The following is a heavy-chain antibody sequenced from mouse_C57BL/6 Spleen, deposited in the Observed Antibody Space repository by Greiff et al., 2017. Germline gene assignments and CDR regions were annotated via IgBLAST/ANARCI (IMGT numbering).Heavy chain of an antibody. J-gene: IGHJ1*03. Sequence: QVQLKQPGAELVRPGSSVKLSCKASGYTFTSYWMHWVKQRPIQGLEWIGNIDPSDSETHYNQKFKDKATLTVDKSSSTAYMQLSSLTSEDSAVYYGARSYYYGSSWYFDGWGTGTTVTVSS. V-gene: IGHV1-52*01. CDR3: ARSYYYGSSWYFDG. CDR1: GYTFTSYW. D-gene: IGHD1-1*01. CDR2: IDPSDSET.